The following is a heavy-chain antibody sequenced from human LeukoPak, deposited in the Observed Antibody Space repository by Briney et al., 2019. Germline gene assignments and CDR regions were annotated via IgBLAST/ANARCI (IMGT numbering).Heavy chain of an antibody. CDR2: SYYRNRWYF. J-gene: IGHJ5*02. V-gene: IGHV6-1*01. CDR1: GDSVSNNCAS. D-gene: IGHD6-19*01. Sequence: SQTLSLTCAISGDSVSNNCASWNWIRQSPSRGLEWLGRSYYRNRWYFDYAVSVRSRATIKPDTSKNQFSLQLDSVTPEDTAVYYCARGGAGWYVSVFDPWGQGTLVTVSS. CDR3: ARGGAGWYVSVFDP.